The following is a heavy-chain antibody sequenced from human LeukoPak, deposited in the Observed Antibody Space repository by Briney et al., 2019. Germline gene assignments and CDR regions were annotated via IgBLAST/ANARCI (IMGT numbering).Heavy chain of an antibody. J-gene: IGHJ6*03. D-gene: IGHD7-27*01. CDR2: IYYSGST. CDR1: GGSISSHY. Sequence: PSETLSLTCTVSGGSISSHYWSWIRQPPGKGLEWIGYIYYSGSTNYNPSLESRVTISVDTSKNQFSLKLSSVTAADTAVYYCATGEGRYYYYYVDVWGKGTTVTVSS. CDR3: ATGEGRYYYYYVDV. V-gene: IGHV4-59*11.